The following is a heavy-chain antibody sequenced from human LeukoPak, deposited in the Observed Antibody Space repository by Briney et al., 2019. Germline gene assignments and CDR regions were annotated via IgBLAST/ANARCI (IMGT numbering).Heavy chain of an antibody. CDR2: IYKSGSI. CDR1: GDSLRTEN. V-gene: IGHV4-59*01. J-gene: IGHJ4*02. Sequence: SETLSLTCSVSGDSLRTENWSWIRQPPGKGLEWIGYIYKSGSINYNPPLKSRFTISVEKSKNQFSLILSSVTAADTAVYYCARVGEMGTVRDWGQGSLVTVSS. D-gene: IGHD3-16*01. CDR3: ARVGEMGTVRD.